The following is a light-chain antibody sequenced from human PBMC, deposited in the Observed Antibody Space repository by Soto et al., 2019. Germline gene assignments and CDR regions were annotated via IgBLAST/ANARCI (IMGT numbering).Light chain of an antibody. CDR2: DVS. CDR1: SSDIGGYTF. V-gene: IGLV2-14*03. J-gene: IGLJ2*01. CDR3: SSYTTTRIRV. Sequence: QSALTQPASVSGSPGQSITISCTGTSSDIGGYTFVSWYQQHPGRAPKLMIYDVSNRPSGVSNRFSGSKSGNTASLTISGLQAEDEADYYCSSYTTTRIRVFGGGTQLTVL.